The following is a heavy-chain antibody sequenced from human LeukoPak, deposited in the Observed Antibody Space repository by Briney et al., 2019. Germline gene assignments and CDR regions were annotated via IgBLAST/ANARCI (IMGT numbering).Heavy chain of an antibody. CDR3: ARITQDYLTIDY. CDR1: GGSISSYY. Sequence: SETLSLTCTVSGGSISSYYWSWIRQPPGKGLEWIGYIYYSGSTNYNPSLKSRVTISVDTSKNQFSLKLSSVTAADTAVYYCARITQDYLTIDYWGQGTLVTVSS. D-gene: IGHD3-16*01. V-gene: IGHV4-59*01. J-gene: IGHJ4*02. CDR2: IYYSGST.